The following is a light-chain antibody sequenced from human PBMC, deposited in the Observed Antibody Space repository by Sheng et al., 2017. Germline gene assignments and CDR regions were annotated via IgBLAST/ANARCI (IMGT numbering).Light chain of an antibody. CDR2: AAS. CDR3: HQYGYSPPYS. V-gene: IGKV1-27*01. J-gene: IGKJ2*03. Sequence: DIQMTQSPSTLSASVGDRVTITCRASQSISTWLAWYQQQPGKVPKLLIYAASTLQSGVPSRFSGSGSGTDFTLTISRLEPEDFAVYYCHQYGYSPPYSFGQGTNLE. CDR1: QSISTW.